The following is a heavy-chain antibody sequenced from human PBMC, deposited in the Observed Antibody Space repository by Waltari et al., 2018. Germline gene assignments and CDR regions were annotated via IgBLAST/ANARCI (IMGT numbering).Heavy chain of an antibody. CDR3: SSRHSGSSDY. J-gene: IGHJ4*02. D-gene: IGHD1-26*01. CDR2: SRNKAQGYIT. CDR1: GFTFSDHY. V-gene: IGHV3-72*01. Sequence: EVQLVESGGGLVQPGGSLRLSCAISGFTFSDHYIDWVRQAPGKGLEWVGRSRNKAQGYITEYAASVKGRFIISRDDSKNSLYLQMDSLKTEDTAMYDCSSRHSGSSDYWGQGTLVTVSS.